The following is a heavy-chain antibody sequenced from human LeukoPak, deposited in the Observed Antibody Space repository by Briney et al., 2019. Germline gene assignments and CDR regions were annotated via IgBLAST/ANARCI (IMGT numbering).Heavy chain of an antibody. Sequence: PGRSLRLSCAASGFTFSSYAMHWVRQAPGKGLEWVAVISYDGSNKYYAESVKGRFTISRDNSKNTLYLQMNSLRAEDTAVYYCARDSNGSLLWFGTYYYYGMDVWGQGTTVTVSS. J-gene: IGHJ6*02. V-gene: IGHV3-30*04. CDR2: ISYDGSNK. D-gene: IGHD3-10*01. CDR3: ARDSNGSLLWFGTYYYYGMDV. CDR1: GFTFSSYA.